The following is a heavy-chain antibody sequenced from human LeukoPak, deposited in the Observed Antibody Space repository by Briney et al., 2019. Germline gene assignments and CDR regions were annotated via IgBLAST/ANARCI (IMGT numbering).Heavy chain of an antibody. CDR3: ARAPYYDFWSGYLTPYYYYYYMDV. J-gene: IGHJ6*03. CDR2: INHSGST. V-gene: IGHV4-34*01. CDR1: GGSFSGYY. D-gene: IGHD3-3*01. Sequence: SETLSLTCAVYGGSFSGYYWSWIRQPPGKGLEWIGEINHSGSTNYNPYLKSRVTISVDTSKNQFSLKLSSVTAADTAVYYCARAPYYDFWSGYLTPYYYYYYMDVWGKGTTVTVSS.